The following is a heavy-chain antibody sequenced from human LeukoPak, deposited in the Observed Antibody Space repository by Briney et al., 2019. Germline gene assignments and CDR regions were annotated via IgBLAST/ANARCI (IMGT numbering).Heavy chain of an antibody. J-gene: IGHJ6*03. CDR1: GGTFSSYA. D-gene: IGHD4-23*01. Sequence: HGASVKVSCKASGGTFSSYAISWVRQAPGQGLEWMGGIIPIFGTANYAQEFQGRVTITTDESTSTAYMELSSLRSEDTAVYYCARSPFDYGGNSYYYYYMDVWGKGTTVTVSS. CDR3: ARSPFDYGGNSYYYYYMDV. CDR2: IIPIFGTA. V-gene: IGHV1-69*05.